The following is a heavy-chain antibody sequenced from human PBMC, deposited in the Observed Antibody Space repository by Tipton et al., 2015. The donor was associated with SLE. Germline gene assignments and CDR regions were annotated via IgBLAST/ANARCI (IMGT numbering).Heavy chain of an antibody. CDR3: ATPTAYGDYVGAFDI. V-gene: IGHV3-30*02. J-gene: IGHJ3*02. Sequence: SLRISCAASGFTFSSYWMSWVRQAPGKGLEWVAFIRYDGSNKYYADSVKGRFTISRDNSKNTLYLQMNSLRAEDTAVYYCATPTAYGDYVGAFDIWGQGTMVTVSS. CDR2: IRYDGSNK. D-gene: IGHD4-17*01. CDR1: GFTFSSYW.